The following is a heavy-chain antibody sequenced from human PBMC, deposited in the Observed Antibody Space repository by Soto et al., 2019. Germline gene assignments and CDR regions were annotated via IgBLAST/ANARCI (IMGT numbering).Heavy chain of an antibody. D-gene: IGHD3-22*01. CDR3: ARGARYDSSGYWYY. Sequence: LSLTCTVSGGSISSYYWCWIRPPPGKGLEWIGYIYYSGSTNYNPSLKSRVTISVDTSKNQFSLKLSSVTAADTAVYYCARGARYDSSGYWYYWGQGTLVTVSS. CDR1: GGSISSYY. CDR2: IYYSGST. V-gene: IGHV4-59*01. J-gene: IGHJ4*02.